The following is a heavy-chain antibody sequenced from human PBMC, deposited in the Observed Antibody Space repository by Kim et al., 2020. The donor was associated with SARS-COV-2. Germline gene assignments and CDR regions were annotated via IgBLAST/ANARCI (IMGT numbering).Heavy chain of an antibody. Sequence: PPLKSRVTRSADTSKNRFSLNLSSVPAADTAVYYCARHLRHCGGDCYSIDSWGQGTLVTVSS. CDR3: ARHLRHCGGDCYSIDS. J-gene: IGHJ4*02. D-gene: IGHD2-21*02. V-gene: IGHV4-39*01.